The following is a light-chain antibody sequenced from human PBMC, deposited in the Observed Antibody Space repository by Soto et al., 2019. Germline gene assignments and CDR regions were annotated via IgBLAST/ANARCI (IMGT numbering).Light chain of an antibody. CDR1: SSDVGHYDY. CDR2: HVT. CDR3: CSLTTSHTYV. V-gene: IGLV2-14*03. Sequence: QSVLTQPAFVSGSPGQSITISCTGTSSDVGHYDYVSWYQQHPGKAPKLMIYHVTYRPSGVSNRYSGSKSGNSASLTISGLQADDEADYYCCSLTTSHTYVFGSGTKVTVL. J-gene: IGLJ1*01.